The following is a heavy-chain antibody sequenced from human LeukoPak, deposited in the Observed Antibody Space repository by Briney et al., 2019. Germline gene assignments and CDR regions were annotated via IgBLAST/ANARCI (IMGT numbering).Heavy chain of an antibody. CDR3: ARGAFYYDSSGYSYAFDI. V-gene: IGHV3-21*01. J-gene: IGHJ3*02. Sequence: PGGSLRLSCAASGFTFSVYSMNWVRQAPGKGLEWVSSTSSSSSYIYYADSVKGRFTISRDNAKNSLYLQMNSLRAEDTAVYYCARGAFYYDSSGYSYAFDIWGQGTMVTVSS. CDR2: TSSSSSYI. CDR1: GFTFSVYS. D-gene: IGHD3-22*01.